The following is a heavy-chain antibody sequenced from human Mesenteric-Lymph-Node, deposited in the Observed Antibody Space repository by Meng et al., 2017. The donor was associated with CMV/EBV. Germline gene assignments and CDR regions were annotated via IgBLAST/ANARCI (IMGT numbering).Heavy chain of an antibody. Sequence: GESLKISCAASGFTVSSNYMSWVRQAPGKGLEWVSVIYSGGSTSYADSVKGRFTISRDNSKNTLYLQMNSLRADDTAVYFCARAGGPTTSLDYWGQGTLVTVSS. CDR3: ARAGGPTTSLDY. CDR2: IYSGGST. V-gene: IGHV3-53*01. J-gene: IGHJ4*02. CDR1: GFTVSSNY. D-gene: IGHD1-26*01.